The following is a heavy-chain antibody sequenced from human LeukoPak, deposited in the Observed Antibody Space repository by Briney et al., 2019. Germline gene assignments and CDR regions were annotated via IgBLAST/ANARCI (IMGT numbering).Heavy chain of an antibody. CDR2: ISSSSGTI. V-gene: IGHV3-48*04. CDR3: ARGGDPDY. Sequence: GGSLRLSCAASGFTFSSYNLNWVRQGPGKGLEWVSYISSSSGTIYYADSVKGRFTISRDNAKNSLYLQMNSLRAEDTAVYYCARGGDPDYWGQGTLVTVSS. J-gene: IGHJ4*02. CDR1: GFTFSSYN. D-gene: IGHD2-21*02.